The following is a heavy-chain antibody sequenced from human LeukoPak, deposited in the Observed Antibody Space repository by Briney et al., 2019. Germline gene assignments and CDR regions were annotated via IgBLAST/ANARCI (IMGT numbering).Heavy chain of an antibody. J-gene: IGHJ4*02. V-gene: IGHV1-46*01. CDR1: GYTFTSYY. CDR3: ARALLVASGSYGSDY. Sequence: ASVKVSCKASGYTFTSYYMHWVRQAPGQGLEWMGIINPSGGSTSYAQKFQGRVTMTRDTSTSTAYMELSSLRSEDTAVHYCARALLVASGSYGSDYWGQGTLVTVSS. D-gene: IGHD1-26*01. CDR2: INPSGGST.